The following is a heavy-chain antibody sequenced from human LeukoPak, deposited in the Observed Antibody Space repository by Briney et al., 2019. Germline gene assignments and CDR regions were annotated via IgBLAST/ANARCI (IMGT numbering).Heavy chain of an antibody. Sequence: PGGSLRLSCAASGFTFSSYWMSWVRQAPGKELEWVANIKQDGSEKYYVDSVKGRFTISRDNAKNSLYLQMNSLRAEDTAVYYCARWLTTMVRGAKNWFDPWGQGTLVTVSS. CDR1: GFTFSSYW. CDR3: ARWLTTMVRGAKNWFDP. CDR2: IKQDGSEK. J-gene: IGHJ5*02. D-gene: IGHD3-10*01. V-gene: IGHV3-7*01.